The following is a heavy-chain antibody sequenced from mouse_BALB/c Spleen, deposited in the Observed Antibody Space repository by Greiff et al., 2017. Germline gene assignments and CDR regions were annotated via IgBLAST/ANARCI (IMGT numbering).Heavy chain of an antibody. D-gene: IGHD1-2*01. CDR1: GFTFSSYA. CDR2: ISSGGST. J-gene: IGHJ3*01. CDR3: ARVYGYAY. V-gene: IGHV5-6-5*01. Sequence: EVQGVESGGGLVKPGGSLKLSCAASGFTFSSYAMSWVRQTPEKRLEWVASISSGGSTYYPDSVKGRFTISRDNARNILYLQMSSLRSEDTAMYYCARVYGYAYWGQGTLVTVSA.